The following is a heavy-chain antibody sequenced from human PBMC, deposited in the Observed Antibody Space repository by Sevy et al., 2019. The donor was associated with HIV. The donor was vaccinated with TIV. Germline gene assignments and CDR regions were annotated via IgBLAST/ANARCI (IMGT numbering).Heavy chain of an antibody. J-gene: IGHJ6*02. D-gene: IGHD3-10*01. Sequence: GGSLRLSCAASGFTFSTYDMHWVRQAPGKGLEWVAYIRYDGSNKYYGDSVRGRFTISRDNSKSTLYVQLNSLRAEDTAVYYWARGRKTTQEWFEELDYYYGMDVWGQGTSVTVSS. CDR3: ARGRKTTQEWFEELDYYYGMDV. CDR1: GFTFSTYD. V-gene: IGHV3-30*02. CDR2: IRYDGSNK.